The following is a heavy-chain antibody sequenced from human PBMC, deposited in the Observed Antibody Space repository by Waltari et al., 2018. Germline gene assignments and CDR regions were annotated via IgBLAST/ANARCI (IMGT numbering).Heavy chain of an antibody. Sequence: QVQLQESGPGLVKPSGTLSLTCAVSGGSISSSNWWSWVRQPPGKGLEWIGEIYHSGDNKHNPSPKSRGTKSIEKAKNPFSPKPGSWDAADNGGEYCGGGGTIAGAGGGWGQGNLVTGPS. D-gene: IGHD3-16*01. CDR3: GGGGTIAGAGGG. CDR1: GGSISSSNW. V-gene: IGHV4-4*02. J-gene: IGHJ4*02. CDR2: IYHSGDN.